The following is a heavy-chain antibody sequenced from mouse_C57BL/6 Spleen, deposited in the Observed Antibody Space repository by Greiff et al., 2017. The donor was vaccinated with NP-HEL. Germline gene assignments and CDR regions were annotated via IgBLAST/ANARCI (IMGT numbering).Heavy chain of an antibody. Sequence: VQLQQSGAELVRPGASVTLSCKASGYTFTDYEMHWVKQTPVHGLEWIGAIDPETGGTAYNQKFKGKAILTADKSSSTAYMELRSLTSEDSAVYYCTRRGHYYGSFYWYFDVWGTGTTVTVSS. V-gene: IGHV1-15*01. J-gene: IGHJ1*03. CDR3: TRRGHYYGSFYWYFDV. CDR2: IDPETGGT. D-gene: IGHD1-1*01. CDR1: GYTFTDYE.